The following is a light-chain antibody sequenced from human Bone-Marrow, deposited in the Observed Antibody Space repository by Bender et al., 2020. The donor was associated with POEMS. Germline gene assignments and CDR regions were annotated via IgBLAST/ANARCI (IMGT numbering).Light chain of an antibody. V-gene: IGLV1-40*01. J-gene: IGLJ1*01. CDR2: GNT. Sequence: QSVLTQPPSASGTPGQRVTISCSGGSSNIGAHAVNWYQQLPGTAPKLLIYGNTDRPSGVPDRFSGSKSGTSASLVITGLQAEDEGDYYCQSYDTSLSLSGVFGTGTKITVL. CDR3: QSYDTSLSLSGV. CDR1: SSNIGAHA.